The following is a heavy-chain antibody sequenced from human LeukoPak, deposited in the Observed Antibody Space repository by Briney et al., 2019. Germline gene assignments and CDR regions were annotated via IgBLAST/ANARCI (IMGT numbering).Heavy chain of an antibody. V-gene: IGHV3-21*01. Sequence: GGSLRLSCAASGFTFSSYGMNWVRQAPGKGLEWASSISTSSTYIYYADSLKGRFTISRDNAKNSLYLQMNSLRAEDTAVYYCARDGDREAFDYWGQGTLVTISS. CDR3: ARDGDREAFDY. D-gene: IGHD4-17*01. J-gene: IGHJ4*02. CDR2: ISTSSTYI. CDR1: GFTFSSYG.